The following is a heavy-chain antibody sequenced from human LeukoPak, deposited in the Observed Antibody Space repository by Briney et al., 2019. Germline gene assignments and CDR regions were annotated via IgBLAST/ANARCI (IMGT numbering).Heavy chain of an antibody. J-gene: IGHJ3*02. CDR1: GFTFDDYA. CDR3: ANVDI. CDR2: ISWNSGSI. V-gene: IGHV3-9*01. Sequence: GGSLGLSCAASGFTFDDYAMHWVRQAPGKGLEWVSGISWNSGSIGYADSVKGRFTISRDNAKNSLYLQMNSLRAEDTALYYCANVDIWGQGTMVTVSS.